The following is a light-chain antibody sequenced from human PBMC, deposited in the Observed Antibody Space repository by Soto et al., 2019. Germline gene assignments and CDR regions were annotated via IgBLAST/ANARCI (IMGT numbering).Light chain of an antibody. CDR1: SSNIGSNT. CDR3: AAWDDSLNVVL. CDR2: GNN. V-gene: IGLV1-44*01. Sequence: QAVVTQPPSASGTPGQRVTISCSGSSSNIGSNTVNWYQQLPGTAPKLLIYGNNQRPSGVPDRFSGSKSGTSASLAISGLQSDDETDYYCAAWDDSLNVVLFGGGTKLTVL. J-gene: IGLJ2*01.